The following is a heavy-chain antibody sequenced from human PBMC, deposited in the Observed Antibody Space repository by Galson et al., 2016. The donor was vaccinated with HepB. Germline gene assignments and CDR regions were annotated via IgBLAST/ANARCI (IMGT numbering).Heavy chain of an antibody. Sequence: SLRLSCAASGFTFGSYAMTWIRQAPGKGLEWVSSISSSGGTTYYTDPRKGRFTISRDGSESTLYVHMNRLRVEDTAVYYCAKGAAGGTYSALDYWGRGVLVTVSP. CDR3: AKGAAGGTYSALDY. J-gene: IGHJ4*02. CDR2: ISSSGGTT. D-gene: IGHD1-26*01. CDR1: GFTFGSYA. V-gene: IGHV3-23*01.